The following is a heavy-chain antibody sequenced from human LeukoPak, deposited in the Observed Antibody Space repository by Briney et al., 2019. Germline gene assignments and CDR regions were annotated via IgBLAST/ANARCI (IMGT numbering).Heavy chain of an antibody. CDR2: INPNSGGT. Sequence: ASVKVSCKASGYTFTGYYMHWVRQAPGQGLEWMGQINPNSGGTNYAQKFQGRVTMTRDASISTAYMELSRLRSDDTAVYYCARDLYYDSSGYTYFDYWGQGTLVTVSS. V-gene: IGHV1-2*06. CDR3: ARDLYYDSSGYTYFDY. CDR1: GYTFTGYY. J-gene: IGHJ4*02. D-gene: IGHD3-22*01.